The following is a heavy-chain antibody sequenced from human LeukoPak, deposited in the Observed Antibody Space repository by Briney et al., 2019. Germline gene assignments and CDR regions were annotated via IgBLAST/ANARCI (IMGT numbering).Heavy chain of an antibody. Sequence: SQTLSLTCTVSGGSISSDDYLWTWIRQPAGKGLEWIGRILSSGSTNYNPSLMGRVTLSVDTSKKKFSLDMISVTAADTAVYYCAVRKFGHPLDIWGQGTMVTVSS. CDR1: GGSISSDDYL. CDR2: ILSSGST. CDR3: AVRKFGHPLDI. V-gene: IGHV4-61*02. D-gene: IGHD3-16*01. J-gene: IGHJ3*02.